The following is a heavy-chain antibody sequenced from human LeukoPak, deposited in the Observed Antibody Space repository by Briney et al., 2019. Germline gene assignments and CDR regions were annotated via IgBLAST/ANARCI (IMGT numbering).Heavy chain of an antibody. Sequence: GESLRLSCAASGFTFSSYAMHWVRQAPGKGLEWVAVISYDGSNKYYADSVKGRFTISRDNSKNTLYLQMNSLRAEDTAVYYCARDRFKTRIAVASLDYWGQGTLVTVSS. CDR2: ISYDGSNK. CDR3: ARDRFKTRIAVASLDY. V-gene: IGHV3-30*04. J-gene: IGHJ4*02. D-gene: IGHD6-19*01. CDR1: GFTFSSYA.